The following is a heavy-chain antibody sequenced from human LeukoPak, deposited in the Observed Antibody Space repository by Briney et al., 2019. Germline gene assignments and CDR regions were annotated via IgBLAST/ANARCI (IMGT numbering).Heavy chain of an antibody. J-gene: IGHJ3*01. CDR3: ARSSYSSSSSV. CDR1: GFTFSSYS. Sequence: GSLRLSCAASGFTFSSYSMNWVRQAPGKGLEWVSYISSSSRTIYYAGSVKGRFTISRDNAQNSLYLQVNSLRADDTAVYYCARSSYSSSSSVWGQGTMVTVSS. CDR2: ISSSSRTI. V-gene: IGHV3-48*01. D-gene: IGHD6-6*01.